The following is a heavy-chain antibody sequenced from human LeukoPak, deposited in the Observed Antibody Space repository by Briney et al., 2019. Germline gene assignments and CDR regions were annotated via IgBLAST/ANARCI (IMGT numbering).Heavy chain of an antibody. V-gene: IGHV3-23*01. J-gene: IGHJ4*02. CDR3: AKDRGNYDYVWGSYPYFDY. CDR2: ISGSGGST. CDR1: GFTFSSYA. Sequence: GGSLRLSCAASGFTFSSYAMSWVRQAPGKGLEWVSAISGSGGSTYYADSVKGRFTISRDNSKNTLYPQMNSLRAEDTAVYYCAKDRGNYDYVWGSYPYFDYWGQGTLVTVSS. D-gene: IGHD3-16*02.